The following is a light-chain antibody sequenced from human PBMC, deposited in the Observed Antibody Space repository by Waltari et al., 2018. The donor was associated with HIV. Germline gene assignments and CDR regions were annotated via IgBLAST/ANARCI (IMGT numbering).Light chain of an antibody. Sequence: ILLTQSPATMSVSPGERATLSCTASQSIFSKLAWYQHRPGQAPTLLIYDASTRGAGVPDRFSGTASGTEFTLTISNLQSEDVGLYYCQQYNEWLALTFGGGTRVEV. CDR1: QSIFSK. CDR3: QQYNEWLALT. J-gene: IGKJ4*01. CDR2: DAS. V-gene: IGKV3-15*01.